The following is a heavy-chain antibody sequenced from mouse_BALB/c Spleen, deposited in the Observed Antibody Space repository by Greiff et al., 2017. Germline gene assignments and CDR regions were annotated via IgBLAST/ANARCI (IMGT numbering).Heavy chain of an antibody. CDR2: IWSGGST. CDR1: GFSLTSYG. Sequence: VQRVESGPGLVQPSQSLSITCTVSGFSLTSYGVHWVRQSPGKGLEWLGVIWSGGSTDYNAAFISRLSISKDNSKSQVFFKMNSLQANDTAIYYCARKGGYWYFDVWGAGTTVTVSS. V-gene: IGHV2-2*02. CDR3: ARKGGYWYFDV. J-gene: IGHJ1*01.